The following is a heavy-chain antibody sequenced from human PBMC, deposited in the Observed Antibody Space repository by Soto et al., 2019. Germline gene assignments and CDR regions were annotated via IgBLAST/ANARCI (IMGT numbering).Heavy chain of an antibody. CDR1: GGSVSSGSYY. Sequence: PSETLSLTCTVSGGSVSSGSYYWSWIRQPPGKGLEWIGYIYYSGSTNYNPSLKSRVTISVDTSKNQFSLKLSSVTAADTAVYYCAREGDLDDSSGYIRDFDAFDIWGQGPMVTVSS. CDR3: AREGDLDDSSGYIRDFDAFDI. D-gene: IGHD3-22*01. V-gene: IGHV4-61*01. J-gene: IGHJ3*02. CDR2: IYYSGST.